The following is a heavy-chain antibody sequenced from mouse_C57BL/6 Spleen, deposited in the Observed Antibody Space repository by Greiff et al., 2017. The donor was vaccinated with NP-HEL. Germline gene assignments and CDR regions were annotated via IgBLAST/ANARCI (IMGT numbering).Heavy chain of an antibody. CDR3: ARRGYGSSQWFAY. V-gene: IGHV1-47*01. J-gene: IGHJ3*01. D-gene: IGHD1-1*01. CDR2: FHPYNDDT. Sequence: VQAVESGAELVKPGASVKMSCKASGYTFTTYPIEWMKQNHGKSLEWIGNFHPYNDDTKYNEKFKGKATLTVEKSSRTVYLELSRLTSDDSAVYSCARRGYGSSQWFAYGGQGTLVTVSA. CDR1: GYTFTTYP.